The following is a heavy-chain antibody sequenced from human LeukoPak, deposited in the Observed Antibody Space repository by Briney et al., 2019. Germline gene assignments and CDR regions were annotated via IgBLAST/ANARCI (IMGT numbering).Heavy chain of an antibody. CDR1: GGSISNYY. D-gene: IGHD6-13*01. CDR2: IHSSGST. J-gene: IGHJ3*02. Sequence: PSETLSLTCSVSGGSISNYYWNWLRQAAGKELELIGRIHSSGSTNYSPSLKSRVTMSIDTSKSQFSLKLSSVTAADTAVYYCARVGIAAAGDAFDIWGQGTMVTVSS. CDR3: ARVGIAAAGDAFDI. V-gene: IGHV4-4*07.